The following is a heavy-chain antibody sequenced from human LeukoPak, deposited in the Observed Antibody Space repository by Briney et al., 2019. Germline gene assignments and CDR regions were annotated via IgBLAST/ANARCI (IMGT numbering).Heavy chain of an antibody. CDR1: AFTVTSNY. D-gene: IGHD3-9*01. CDR3: ESGIRYFDGYYFDY. CDR2: IYSGGDT. V-gene: IGHV3-66*01. J-gene: IGHJ4*02. Sequence: GWSLRLPCAASAFTVTSNYMSWVPQAPGKGLELVSIIYSGGDTYYADSVKGRFTISRDNSKNTLFLQMNSLRAEDTVMYHAESGIRYFDGYYFDYWGQGTLVTVSS.